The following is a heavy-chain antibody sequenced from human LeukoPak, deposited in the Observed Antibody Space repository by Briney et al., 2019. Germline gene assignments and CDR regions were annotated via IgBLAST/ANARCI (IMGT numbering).Heavy chain of an antibody. Sequence: SETLSLTCTVPGGSISSFYWSWIRQPPGKGLEWIGYIYYSGSTNYNPSLKSRVTISVDTSKNQFSLKLSSVTAADTAVYYCASERVRDSSGWYYWGQGTLVTVSS. CDR1: GGSISSFY. D-gene: IGHD6-19*01. CDR2: IYYSGST. V-gene: IGHV4-59*01. J-gene: IGHJ4*02. CDR3: ASERVRDSSGWYY.